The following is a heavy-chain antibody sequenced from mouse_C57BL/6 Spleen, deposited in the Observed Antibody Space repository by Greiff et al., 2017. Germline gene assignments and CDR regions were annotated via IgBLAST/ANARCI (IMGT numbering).Heavy chain of an antibody. CDR3: ARDYGNYDAMDY. Sequence: QVQLQQPGAELVKPGASVKLSCKASGYTFTSYWMQWVKQRPGQGLEWIGELDPSDSYTNYNQKFKGKATLTVDTSSSTAYMQLSSLTSEDSAVYYCARDYGNYDAMDYWGQGTSVTVSS. J-gene: IGHJ4*01. CDR2: LDPSDSYT. D-gene: IGHD2-1*01. CDR1: GYTFTSYW. V-gene: IGHV1-50*01.